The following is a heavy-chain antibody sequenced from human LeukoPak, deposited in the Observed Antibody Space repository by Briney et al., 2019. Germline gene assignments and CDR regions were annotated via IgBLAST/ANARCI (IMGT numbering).Heavy chain of an antibody. J-gene: IGHJ3*02. V-gene: IGHV1-46*01. CDR3: ARENVILTGYYNVDAFDI. D-gene: IGHD3-9*01. CDR2: INPSGGST. Sequence: GASVKVSCKASGYTFTGYYMHWVRQAPGQGLEWMGIINPSGGSTSYAQKFQGRVTMTRDMSTSTVYMELSSLRSEDTAVYYCARENVILTGYYNVDAFDIWGQGTMVTVSS. CDR1: GYTFTGYY.